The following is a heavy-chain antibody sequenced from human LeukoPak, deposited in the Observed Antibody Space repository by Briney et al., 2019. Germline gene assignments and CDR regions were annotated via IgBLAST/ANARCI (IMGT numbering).Heavy chain of an antibody. CDR1: GFTFSSNL. CDR2: INSDGRST. J-gene: IGHJ4*02. Sequence: GGSLRLSCAASGFTFSSNLMHWVRQGPGKGLVWVSHINSDGRSTRYADSVKGRSTISRDNAKNTVYLQMNSLRAEDTAVYFCARDFSGAIDYWGQGTQVTVSS. CDR3: ARDFSGAIDY. D-gene: IGHD3-10*01. V-gene: IGHV3-74*01.